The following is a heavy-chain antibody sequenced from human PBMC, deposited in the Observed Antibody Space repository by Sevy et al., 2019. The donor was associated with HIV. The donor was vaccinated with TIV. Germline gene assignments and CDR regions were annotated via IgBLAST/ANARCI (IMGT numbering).Heavy chain of an antibody. CDR1: GFTFSRYG. Sequence: EGSLRLSCAASGFTFSRYGMHWVRQAPGKELEWVAFIRYDGSTKYYTESVKGLFTISRDNSKNTLYLQMNSLRTEDTAVYYCAKGPRPLITFGGVADYWGQGTLVTVSS. CDR3: AKGPRPLITFGGVADY. V-gene: IGHV3-30*02. D-gene: IGHD3-16*01. J-gene: IGHJ4*02. CDR2: IRYDGSTK.